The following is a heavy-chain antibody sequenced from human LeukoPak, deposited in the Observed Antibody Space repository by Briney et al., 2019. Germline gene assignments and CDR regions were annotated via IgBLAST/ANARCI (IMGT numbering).Heavy chain of an antibody. CDR2: ISSNGGST. V-gene: IGHV3-64D*06. D-gene: IGHD2-15*01. CDR1: GFTFSSYA. Sequence: PGGSLRLSCSASGFTFSSYAMHWVRQAPGKGLEYVSAISSNGGSTYYADSVKGRFTIYRDNSKNTLYLQMSSLRAEDTAVYYFVKDGPGYCSGGSCYDALFDYWGQGTLVTVSS. CDR3: VKDGPGYCSGGSCYDALFDY. J-gene: IGHJ4*02.